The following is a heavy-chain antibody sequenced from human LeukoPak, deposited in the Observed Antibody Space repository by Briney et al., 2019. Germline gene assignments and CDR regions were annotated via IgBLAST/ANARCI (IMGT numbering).Heavy chain of an antibody. CDR1: GGSFSGYY. CDR2: INHSGST. V-gene: IGHV4-34*01. CDR3: VRDRELNY. Sequence: SETLSLTCAVYGGSFSGYYWSWIRQPPGKGLEWIGEINHSGSTNYNPSLKSRVTISVDTSKNQFSLKLSSVTAADTAVYFCVRDRELNYWGQGILVTVSS. J-gene: IGHJ4*02. D-gene: IGHD3-10*01.